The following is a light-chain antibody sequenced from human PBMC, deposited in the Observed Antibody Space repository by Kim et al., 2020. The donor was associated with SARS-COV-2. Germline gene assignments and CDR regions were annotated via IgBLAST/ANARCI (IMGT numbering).Light chain of an antibody. J-gene: IGLJ3*02. Sequence: QSVLTQAPSASGTPGQSVTIYCSGSSSNIGNNYVYWYQQVPGMAPKDLIHTDNRRPSGVPDRFSGFKTVTSASTAISGLRSEDEADYYCGSWDYSLNGPVFGGGTKLTVL. CDR1: SSNIGNNY. V-gene: IGLV1-47*01. CDR3: GSWDYSLNGPV. CDR2: TDN.